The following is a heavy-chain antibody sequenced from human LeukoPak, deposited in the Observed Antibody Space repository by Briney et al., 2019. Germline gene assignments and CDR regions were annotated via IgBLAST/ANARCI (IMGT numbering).Heavy chain of an antibody. Sequence: GGSLRLSCAASGFTFSSYWMHWVRQAPGKGLVWVSRINSDGSSITYADSVKGRFTISRDNAKNTLFPQMNSLRVEDTAVYYCAREGRVSGYDFDCWGQGTLVTVSS. CDR3: AREGRVSGYDFDC. J-gene: IGHJ4*02. CDR1: GFTFSSYW. D-gene: IGHD5-12*01. V-gene: IGHV3-74*03. CDR2: INSDGSSI.